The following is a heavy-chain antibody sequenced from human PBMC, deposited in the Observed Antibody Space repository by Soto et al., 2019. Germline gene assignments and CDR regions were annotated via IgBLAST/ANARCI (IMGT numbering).Heavy chain of an antibody. CDR3: ARGFNSALDI. CDR2: IKQDGSEK. V-gene: IGHV3-7*01. CDR1: GFIFSSYW. Sequence: GSLSLSCAATGFIFSSYWMSWVRQAPGKGLEWVANIKQDGSEKYYVDSAKGRFTISRDNAKNSLHLQMNSLRAEDTAVYYCARGFNSALDIWGQGKMVTVSS. J-gene: IGHJ3*02.